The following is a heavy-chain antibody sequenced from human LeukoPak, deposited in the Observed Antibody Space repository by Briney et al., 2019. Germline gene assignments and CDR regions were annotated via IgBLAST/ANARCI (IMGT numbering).Heavy chain of an antibody. D-gene: IGHD3-16*01. V-gene: IGHV3-21*01. J-gene: IGHJ4*02. CDR3: ARDLGFDY. CDR1: GFTFSSYS. CDR2: ISSSSSYI. Sequence: GGSLRLSCAASGFTFSSYSMNWVRQAPGKGLEWVSSISSSSSYICYADSVKGRFTISRDNAKNSLYLQINSLRAEDTAVYYCARDLGFDYWGQGTLVTVSS.